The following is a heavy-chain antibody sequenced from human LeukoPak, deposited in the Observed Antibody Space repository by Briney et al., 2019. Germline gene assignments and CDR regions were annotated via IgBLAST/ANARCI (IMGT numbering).Heavy chain of an antibody. J-gene: IGHJ6*02. CDR2: INHSGST. V-gene: IGHV4-34*01. D-gene: IGHD4-23*01. CDR3: GGGRVVTIISSYYGRDV. CDR1: GGSFSGYY. Sequence: SETLSLTCAVYGGSFSGYYWSWIRQPPGKGLEWIGEINHSGSTNYNPSLKSRVTISVDTSKNQFSLKLSSVTAADTAVYYCGGGRVVTIISSYYGRDVWAKGPRSPSP.